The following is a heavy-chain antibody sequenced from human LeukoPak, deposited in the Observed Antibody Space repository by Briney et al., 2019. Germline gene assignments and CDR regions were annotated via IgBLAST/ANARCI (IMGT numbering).Heavy chain of an antibody. CDR3: ARQGSGWYPNWFDP. D-gene: IGHD6-19*01. V-gene: IGHV4-34*01. J-gene: IGHJ5*02. CDR2: INHSGST. Sequence: SETLSLTCAVYGGSFSGYYWSWIRQPPGKGLEWIGEINHSGSTNYNPSLKSRVTISVDTSKNQFSLKLSSVTAADTAVYYCARQGSGWYPNWFDPWGQGTLVTVSS. CDR1: GGSFSGYY.